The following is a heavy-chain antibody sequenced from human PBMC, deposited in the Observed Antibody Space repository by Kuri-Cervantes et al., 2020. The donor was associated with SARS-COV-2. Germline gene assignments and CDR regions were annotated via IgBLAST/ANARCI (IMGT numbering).Heavy chain of an antibody. CDR2: ISSSSSTI. Sequence: GESLKISCAASGFTFGSYSMNWVRQAPGKGLEWVSYISSSSSTIYYADSVKGRFTISRDNSKNTLYLQMNSLRAEDTAVYYCARDSGSYTPDYWGQGTLVTVSS. D-gene: IGHD1-26*01. V-gene: IGHV3-48*04. CDR3: ARDSGSYTPDY. J-gene: IGHJ4*02. CDR1: GFTFGSYS.